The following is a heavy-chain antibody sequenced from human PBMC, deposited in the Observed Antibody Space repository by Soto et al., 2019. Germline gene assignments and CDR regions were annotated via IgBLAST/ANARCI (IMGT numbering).Heavy chain of an antibody. CDR3: AKVPKFGRSYWS. V-gene: IGHV3-23*01. CDR2: ISDSGYST. D-gene: IGHD1-26*01. CDR1: GFTFSSYA. Sequence: EVQLLEAGGDLVQPGGSLRLFCAASGFTFSSYAMSWVRQAPGKGLDWVSTISDSGYSTYYADSVKGRFTISRDNSKNMLFLQVDSLRVEDTAIYYCAKVPKFGRSYWSCGQGTLFTVSS. J-gene: IGHJ4*02.